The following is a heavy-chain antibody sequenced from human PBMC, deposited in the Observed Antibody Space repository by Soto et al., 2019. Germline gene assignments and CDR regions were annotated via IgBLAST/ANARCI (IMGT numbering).Heavy chain of an antibody. D-gene: IGHD3-10*01. CDR2: INAGNGNT. J-gene: IGHJ4*02. CDR1: GYTFTSYA. V-gene: IGHV1-3*01. Sequence: ASVKVSCKASGYTFTSYAMHWVRQAPGQRLEWMGWINAGNGNTKYSQKFQGRVTITRDTSASTAYMELSSLRSEDTAVYYCARERPVLLWFVDYWGQGTLVTVSS. CDR3: ARERPVLLWFVDY.